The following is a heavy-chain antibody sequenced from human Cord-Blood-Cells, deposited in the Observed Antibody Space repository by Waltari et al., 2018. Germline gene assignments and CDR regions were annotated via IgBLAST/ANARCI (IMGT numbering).Heavy chain of an antibody. D-gene: IGHD7-27*01. CDR1: GGSISSSRYY. CDR3: ASSTGDDAFDI. Sequence: QLQLQESGPGLVKPSETLSLTCPVPGGSISSSRYYWGWIRQPPGKGLEWIGSIYYSGSTYYNPSLKSRVTISVDTSKNQFSLKLSSVTAADTAVYYCASSTGDDAFDIWGQGTMVTVSS. J-gene: IGHJ3*02. V-gene: IGHV4-39*01. CDR2: IYYSGST.